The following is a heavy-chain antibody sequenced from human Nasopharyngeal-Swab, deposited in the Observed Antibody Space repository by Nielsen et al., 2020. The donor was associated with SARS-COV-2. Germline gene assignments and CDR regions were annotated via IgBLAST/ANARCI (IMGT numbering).Heavy chain of an antibody. J-gene: IGHJ4*02. CDR2: IIPIFGTA. V-gene: IGHV1-69*01. D-gene: IGHD3-22*01. Sequence: WVRQPPGQGLEWMGGIIPIFGTANYAQKFQGRVTITADESTSTAYMELSSLRSEDTAVYYCARDTTYYDSSGQFDYWGQGTLVTVSS. CDR3: ARDTTYYDSSGQFDY.